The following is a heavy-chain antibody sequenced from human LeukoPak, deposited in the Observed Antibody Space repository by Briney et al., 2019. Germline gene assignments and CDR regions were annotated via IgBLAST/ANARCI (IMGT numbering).Heavy chain of an antibody. Sequence: GGSLRLSCAASGFTFSDYYMSWIRQAPGKGLEWVSYISSSGSTIYYADSVKGRFTISRDNAKNSLYLQMNSLRSDDTAVYYCARMDLAARPVGDDYWGQGTLVTVSS. J-gene: IGHJ4*02. V-gene: IGHV3-11*01. CDR2: ISSSGSTI. D-gene: IGHD6-6*01. CDR1: GFTFSDYY. CDR3: ARMDLAARPVGDDY.